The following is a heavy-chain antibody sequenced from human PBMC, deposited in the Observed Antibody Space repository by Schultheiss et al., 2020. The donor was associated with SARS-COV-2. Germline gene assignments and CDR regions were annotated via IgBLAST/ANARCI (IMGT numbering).Heavy chain of an antibody. CDR2: IYWDDDK. Sequence: SGPTLVKPTQTLTLTCTFSGFSLSTSGVGVGWIRKPPGKALEWLALIYWDDDKRYSPSLKSRLTITKDTSKNQVVLTMTNMDPVDTATYYCARAFYGDYGDYWGQGTLVTVSS. CDR3: ARAFYGDYGDY. CDR1: GFSLSTSGVG. J-gene: IGHJ4*02. D-gene: IGHD4-17*01. V-gene: IGHV2-5*02.